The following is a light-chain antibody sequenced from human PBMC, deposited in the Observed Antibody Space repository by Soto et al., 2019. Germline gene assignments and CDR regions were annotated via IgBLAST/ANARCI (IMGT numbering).Light chain of an antibody. J-gene: IGKJ5*01. CDR3: QQYNNWPPIT. CDR1: QSVSSSY. CDR2: AAS. Sequence: EIVLTQSPGTLSLSPGERATLSCRASQSVSSSYLVWHQQKPGQAPRLLIYAASRRATGIPDRFSGSGSGTDFTLTISRLEPEDFAVYYCQQYNNWPPITFGQGTRLEI. V-gene: IGKV3-20*01.